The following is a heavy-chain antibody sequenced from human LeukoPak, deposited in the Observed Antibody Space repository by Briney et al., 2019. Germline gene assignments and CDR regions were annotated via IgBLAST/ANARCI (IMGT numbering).Heavy chain of an antibody. Sequence: SVKVSCKASGGTFSSYAISWVRQAPGQGLEWMGGIIPIFGTANYAQKFQGRVTITADESTSTAYMELSSLGSEDTAVYYCARRGYCSSTSCPDDYWGQGTLVTVSS. D-gene: IGHD2-2*01. CDR1: GGTFSSYA. J-gene: IGHJ4*02. CDR2: IIPIFGTA. CDR3: ARRGYCSSTSCPDDY. V-gene: IGHV1-69*13.